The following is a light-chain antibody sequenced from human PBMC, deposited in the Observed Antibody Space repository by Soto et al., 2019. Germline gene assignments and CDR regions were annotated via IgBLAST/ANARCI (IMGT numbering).Light chain of an antibody. CDR3: QQSYSTPIT. V-gene: IGKV1-39*01. CDR2: AAS. Sequence: DIQMTQSPSSLSASVGDRVTITCRASQSISSYLNWYQQKPGKAPKLLIYAASSLQSGVPSRFSGSGSGTDFTLTISSLQPEELATYDGQQSYSTPITFGQGTRLEIK. CDR1: QSISSY. J-gene: IGKJ5*01.